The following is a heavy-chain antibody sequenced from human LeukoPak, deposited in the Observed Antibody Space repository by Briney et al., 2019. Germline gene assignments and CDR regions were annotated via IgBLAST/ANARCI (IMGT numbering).Heavy chain of an antibody. CDR3: ATRDRAFDY. V-gene: IGHV1-69*13. CDR2: IIPIFGTA. CDR1: GGTFSSYA. J-gene: IGHJ4*02. Sequence: ASVKVSCKVSGGTFSSYAISWVRQAPEQGLEWMGGIIPIFGTANYAQKFQGRVTITADESTSTAYMELSSLRSEDTAVYYCATRDRAFDYWGQGTLVTVSS.